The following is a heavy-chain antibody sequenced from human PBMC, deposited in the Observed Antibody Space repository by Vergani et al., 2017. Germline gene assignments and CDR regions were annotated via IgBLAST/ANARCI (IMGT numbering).Heavy chain of an antibody. V-gene: IGHV3-21*01. CDR2: ISSSSSYI. D-gene: IGHD6-13*01. Sequence: EVQLVESGGGVVRPGGSLRLSCAASGFTFDDYGMSWVRQAPGKGLEWVSSISSSSSYIYYADSVKGRFTISRDNAKNSLYLQMNSLRAEDTAVYYCARASSWYTFGFDYWGQGTLVTVSS. J-gene: IGHJ4*02. CDR1: GFTFDDYG. CDR3: ARASSWYTFGFDY.